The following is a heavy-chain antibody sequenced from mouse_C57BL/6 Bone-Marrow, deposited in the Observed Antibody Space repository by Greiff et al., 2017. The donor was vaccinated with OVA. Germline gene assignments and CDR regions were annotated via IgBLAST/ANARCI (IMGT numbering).Heavy chain of an antibody. Sequence: QLQQPGAELVKPGASVKMSCKASGYTFTSYWITWVKQRPGQGLEWIGDIYPGSGSTNYNEKFKSKATLTVDTSSSTAYMQLSSLTSEDSAVYYCARGEVYGNYVLYAMDYWGQGTSVTVSS. CDR3: ARGEVYGNYVLYAMDY. CDR1: GYTFTSYW. V-gene: IGHV1-55*01. J-gene: IGHJ4*01. CDR2: IYPGSGST. D-gene: IGHD2-1*01.